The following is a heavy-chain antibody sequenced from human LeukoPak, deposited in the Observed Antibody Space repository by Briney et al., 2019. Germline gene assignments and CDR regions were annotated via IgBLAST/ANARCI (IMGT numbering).Heavy chain of an antibody. CDR3: AREDCSSTSCYGGWFDP. V-gene: IGHV1-8*03. CDR2: MNPNSGNT. D-gene: IGHD2-2*01. Sequence: GASVKVSCKASGYTFTSYDINWVRRATGQGLEWMGWMNPNSGNTGYAQKFQGRVTITRNTSISTAYMELSSLRSEDTAVYYCAREDCSSTSCYGGWFDPWGQGTLVTVSS. J-gene: IGHJ5*02. CDR1: GYTFTSYD.